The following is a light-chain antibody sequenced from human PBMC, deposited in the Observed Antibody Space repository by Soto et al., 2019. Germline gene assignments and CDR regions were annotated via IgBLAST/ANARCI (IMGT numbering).Light chain of an antibody. CDR1: SNDVGGYNY. CDR3: SSYTTSSTYV. CDR2: EVS. J-gene: IGLJ1*01. Sequence: QSALTQPAAVSGSPGQSITISCTGTSNDVGGYNYVSWYQQHLGKAPKLMIYEVSNRPSGISNRFSGSKSGNAASLTISGLQAEGEADYYCSSYTTSSTYVFGTGTKVTVL. V-gene: IGLV2-14*01.